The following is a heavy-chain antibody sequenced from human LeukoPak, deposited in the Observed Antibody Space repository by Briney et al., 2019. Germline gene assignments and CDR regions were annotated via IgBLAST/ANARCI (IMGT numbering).Heavy chain of an antibody. D-gene: IGHD5-12*01. CDR1: GGSFSGYY. J-gene: IGHJ4*02. Sequence: SETLSLTCAVYGGSFSGYYWSWIRQPPGKGLEWIGEINHSGSTNYNPSPTSQVTISVDTSKNQFSLKLSSVTAADTAVYYCARGRGYGNSYYFDYWGQGTLVTVSS. CDR2: INHSGST. V-gene: IGHV4-34*01. CDR3: ARGRGYGNSYYFDY.